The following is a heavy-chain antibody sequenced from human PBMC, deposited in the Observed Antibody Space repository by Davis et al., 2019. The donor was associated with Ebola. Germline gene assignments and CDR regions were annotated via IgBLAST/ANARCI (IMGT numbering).Heavy chain of an antibody. V-gene: IGHV3-48*02. D-gene: IGHD3-22*01. CDR1: GFTFSSYS. CDR3: ARDLSYYYDSSGYPFDY. J-gene: IGHJ4*02. CDR2: ISSSSSTI. Sequence: GESLKISCAASGFTFSSYSMNWVRQAPGKGLEWVSYISSSSSTIYYADSVKGRFTISRDNAKNSLYLQMNSLRDEDTAVYYCARDLSYYYDSSGYPFDYWGQGTLVTVSS.